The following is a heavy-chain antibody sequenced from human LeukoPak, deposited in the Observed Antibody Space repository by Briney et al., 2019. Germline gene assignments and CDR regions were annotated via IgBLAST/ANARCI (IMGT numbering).Heavy chain of an antibody. J-gene: IGHJ4*02. Sequence: GGSLRLSCVASGFTLSSYNMKWVRQAPGKRLEWVSSISWRSSDIEYADSVKGRFTISRDIDKKSLYLQMNSLRAEDTAVYYCARDRVVVVAGPDCWGQGTLVTVSS. V-gene: IGHV3-21*01. CDR2: ISWRSSDI. D-gene: IGHD2-15*01. CDR1: GFTLSSYN. CDR3: ARDRVVVVAGPDC.